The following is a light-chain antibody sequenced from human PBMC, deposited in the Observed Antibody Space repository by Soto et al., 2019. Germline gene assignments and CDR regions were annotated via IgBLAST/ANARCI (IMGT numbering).Light chain of an antibody. CDR2: GAS. V-gene: IGKV3-15*01. CDR1: QSVSSN. J-gene: IGKJ4*01. Sequence: EIVMTQSPATLSVSPGERATLSCRASQSVSSNLAWYQQKPGQALRLLISGASTRATGIPARFSGGGSGTEVTLTISSLQSEDFAVYYCQQYNNWPPLTFGGGTKVEIK. CDR3: QQYNNWPPLT.